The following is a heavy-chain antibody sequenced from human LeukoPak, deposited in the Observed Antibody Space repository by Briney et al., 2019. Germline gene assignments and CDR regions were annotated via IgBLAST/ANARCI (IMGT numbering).Heavy chain of an antibody. Sequence: GGSLRLSCTASGFAFSVYAMSWLRQPPGKGLEWVSTINANSGTTSYAASVRGRFTISRDNSKNTLYLQLDTLRADDTATYYCAKPISGGLAVTADWFHPWGQGTLVVVSS. V-gene: IGHV3-23*01. CDR3: AKPISGGLAVTADWFHP. J-gene: IGHJ5*01. CDR2: INANSGTT. CDR1: GFAFSVYA. D-gene: IGHD6-19*01.